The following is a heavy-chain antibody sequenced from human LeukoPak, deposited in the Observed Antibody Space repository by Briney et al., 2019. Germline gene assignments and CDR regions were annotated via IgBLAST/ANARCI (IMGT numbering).Heavy chain of an antibody. Sequence: ASVKVSSKASRYTFTGYYMHCVRQAPGQGLEWMGWINPNSGGTNYAQKFQGRVTMTRDTSISTAYMELSRLRSDDTAVYYCASSPPWDPFDYWGQGTLVTVSS. V-gene: IGHV1-2*02. CDR2: INPNSGGT. J-gene: IGHJ4*02. CDR3: ASSPPWDPFDY. CDR1: RYTFTGYY. D-gene: IGHD1-26*01.